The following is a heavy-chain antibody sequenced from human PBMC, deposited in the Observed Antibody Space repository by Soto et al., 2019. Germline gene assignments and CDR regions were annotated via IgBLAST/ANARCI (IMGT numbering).Heavy chain of an antibody. CDR2: INPNSGGT. J-gene: IGHJ6*02. Sequence: ASVKVSCKASGYTFTGYYMHWVRQAPGRGLEWMGWINPNSGGTNYAQKFQGRVTITADESTSTAYMELSSLRSEDTAVYYCARVGCSGGSCYYYYGMDVWGQGTTVTVSS. V-gene: IGHV1-2*02. CDR1: GYTFTGYY. D-gene: IGHD2-15*01. CDR3: ARVGCSGGSCYYYYGMDV.